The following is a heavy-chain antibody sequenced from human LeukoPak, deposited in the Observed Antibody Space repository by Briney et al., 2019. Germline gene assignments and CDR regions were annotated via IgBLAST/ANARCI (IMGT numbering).Heavy chain of an antibody. Sequence: PAGSLRLSCVASGFTFSDYWMSWVRQAPGKGLEWVAKIKYDGGERYYVDSVKGRFTISRDNAKNSLYLQMDSLRAEDTAVYYCARGALQFLEGMMEDYMVVRGKGTTVTV. J-gene: IGHJ6*03. V-gene: IGHV3-7*01. D-gene: IGHD3-3*01. CDR2: IKYDGGER. CDR3: ARGALQFLEGMMEDYMVV. CDR1: GFTFSDYW.